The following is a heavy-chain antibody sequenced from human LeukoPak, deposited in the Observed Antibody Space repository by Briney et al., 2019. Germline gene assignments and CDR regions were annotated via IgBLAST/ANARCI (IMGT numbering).Heavy chain of an antibody. CDR1: GGSISSYY. CDR3: ARENSGSYREFDY. J-gene: IGHJ4*02. D-gene: IGHD1-26*01. Sequence: SETLSLTCPVSGGSISSYYWSWIRPPAGKGLEWIGRIYTSGSTNYNASLKSRVSMSVDTSKNQFSLKLSSVTAADTAVFYCARENSGSYREFDYWGQGTLVTVSS. CDR2: IYTSGST. V-gene: IGHV4-4*07.